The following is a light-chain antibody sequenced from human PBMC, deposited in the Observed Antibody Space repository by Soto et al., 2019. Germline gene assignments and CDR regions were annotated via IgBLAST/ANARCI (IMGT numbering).Light chain of an antibody. CDR1: QSISNY. Sequence: EIVLTQSPGTLSLSPGERATLSCRASQSISNYVAWYQQKPGQAPRLLIYGASSRATGIPDRFSGSGSGTDFTLTISRLEPEDFAVYYCQQYGSSPLITFGQGTRLEIK. CDR2: GAS. V-gene: IGKV3-20*01. CDR3: QQYGSSPLIT. J-gene: IGKJ5*01.